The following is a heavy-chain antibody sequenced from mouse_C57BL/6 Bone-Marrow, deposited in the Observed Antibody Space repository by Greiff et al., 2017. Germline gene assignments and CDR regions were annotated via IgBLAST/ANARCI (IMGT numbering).Heavy chain of an antibody. CDR3: ARVCEDYAMDY. Sequence: ESGPGLVKPSQSLSLTCSVTGYSITSGYYWNWIRQFPGNKLEWMGYISYDGSNNYNPSLKNRISITRDTSKNQFFLKLNSVTTEDTATYYCARVCEDYAMDYGGQGTSVTVSS. CDR1: GYSITSGYY. V-gene: IGHV3-6*01. J-gene: IGHJ4*01. CDR2: ISYDGSN.